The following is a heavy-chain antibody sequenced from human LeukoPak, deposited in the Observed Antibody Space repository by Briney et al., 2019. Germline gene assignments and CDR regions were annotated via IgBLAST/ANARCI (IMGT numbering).Heavy chain of an antibody. CDR1: GFTFSSFW. V-gene: IGHV3-7*03. J-gene: IGHJ4*02. Sequence: GGSLRLSCAASGFTFSSFWMNWVRQAPGKGLEWVANIKQDGSERNYVDSVKGRSTISRDNAKNSLFLQMNSLRVEDTAVYYCAARSSGNPYFWGQGTLVTVSS. D-gene: IGHD1-26*01. CDR2: IKQDGSER. CDR3: AARSSGNPYF.